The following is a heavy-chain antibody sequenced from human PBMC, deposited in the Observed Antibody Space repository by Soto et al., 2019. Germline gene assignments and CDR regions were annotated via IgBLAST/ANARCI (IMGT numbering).Heavy chain of an antibody. V-gene: IGHV3-53*02. D-gene: IGHD6-13*01. J-gene: IGHJ4*02. CDR2: IYHGYST. CDR1: GFTVDNNY. Sequence: EVQLVETGGGLIQPGGSLRLSCAASGFTVDNNYMRWVRQAPGKGLEWVSIIYHGYSTYYADSGKGRFTISRDNSTYTLYLQMSSLRAEDTAVYYCARAGTSSSWNYFNYWGQGTLVSVSS. CDR3: ARAGTSSSWNYFNY.